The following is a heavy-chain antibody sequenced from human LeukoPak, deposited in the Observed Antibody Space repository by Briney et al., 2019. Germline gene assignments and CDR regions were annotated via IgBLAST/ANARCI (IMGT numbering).Heavy chain of an antibody. V-gene: IGHV1-2*02. CDR3: ARSSGEVTH. J-gene: IGHJ4*02. CDR1: GYTSTGYY. D-gene: IGHD6-25*01. Sequence: ASVKVSCKPSGYTSTGYYMRWVRHAPGQGLEWMGSINPNSGGTNYAQKFQGSVTMTRDASISTAYMELSRLRSDDTAVYYCARSSGEVTHWGQGTLVTVSS. CDR2: INPNSGGT.